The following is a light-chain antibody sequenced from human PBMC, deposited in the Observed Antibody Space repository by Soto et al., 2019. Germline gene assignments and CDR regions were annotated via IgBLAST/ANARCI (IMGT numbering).Light chain of an antibody. CDR2: GAS. J-gene: IGKJ1*01. CDR1: QSVSSSY. V-gene: IGKV3-20*01. CDR3: QQYGSSPQT. Sequence: EIVLTQSPGTLSLSPGERATLSCRASQSVSSSYLAWYQQKPGQAPRLLIYGASSRATGIPDRFSGSGSGTDLTLTISRLEPEDFALYYCQQYGSSPQTFGQGTKVEIK.